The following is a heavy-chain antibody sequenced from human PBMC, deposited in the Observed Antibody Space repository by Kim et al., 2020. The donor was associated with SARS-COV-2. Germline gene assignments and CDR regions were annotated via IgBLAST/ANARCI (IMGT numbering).Heavy chain of an antibody. CDR1: GFTFSSYE. J-gene: IGHJ4*02. Sequence: GGSLRLSCAASGFTFSSYEMNWVRQAPGKGLEWVSYISSSGSTIYYADSVKGRFTISRDNAKNSLYLQMNSLRAEDTAVYYCATPLGDYPYWGQGTLVTVSS. CDR2: ISSSGSTI. D-gene: IGHD4-17*01. V-gene: IGHV3-48*03. CDR3: ATPLGDYPY.